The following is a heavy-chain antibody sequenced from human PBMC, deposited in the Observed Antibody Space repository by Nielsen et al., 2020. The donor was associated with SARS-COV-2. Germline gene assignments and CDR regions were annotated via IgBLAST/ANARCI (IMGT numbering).Heavy chain of an antibody. CDR3: ARDGVGYYYYMDV. CDR1: GFTVSKNY. J-gene: IGHJ6*03. V-gene: IGHV3-66*01. D-gene: IGHD3-3*01. CDR2: IFSDGST. Sequence: GGSLRLSCAASGFTVSKNYRNWVRQAPGKGLEWVSVIFSDGSTYYADSVKGRFTISRDTSRNTLFLQMNSLRDEDTGVYYCARDGVGYYYYMDVRGKGTTVTVSS.